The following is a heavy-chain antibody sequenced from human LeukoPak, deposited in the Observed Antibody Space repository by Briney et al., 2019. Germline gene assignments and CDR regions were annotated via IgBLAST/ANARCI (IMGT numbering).Heavy chain of an antibody. J-gene: IGHJ4*02. CDR3: AKGYGSGSSKGSIDY. CDR1: GFTFRSYV. Sequence: GGSLRLSCAASGFTFRSYVMRWVRPAPAKGLEWVSAISGSGGSTYYADSVKGRFTISRDNSKNTLYLQMNSLRAEDTAVYYCAKGYGSGSSKGSIDYWGQGTLVTVSS. V-gene: IGHV3-23*01. D-gene: IGHD3-10*01. CDR2: ISGSGGST.